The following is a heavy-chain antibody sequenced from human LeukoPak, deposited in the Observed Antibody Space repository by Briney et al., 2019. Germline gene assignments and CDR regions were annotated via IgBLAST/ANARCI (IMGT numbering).Heavy chain of an antibody. CDR1: GFTFSDYS. V-gene: IGHV3-21*01. CDR3: AKSRSDVVDY. D-gene: IGHD3-3*01. J-gene: IGHJ4*02. Sequence: GGSLRLSCAASGFTFSDYSMNWVRQAPGKGLEWVASISSSSPYIYYTDSVKGRFTISRDNAKNSLYLQMNSLRAEDTAVYYCAKSRSDVVDYWGQGTLVTVSS. CDR2: ISSSSPYI.